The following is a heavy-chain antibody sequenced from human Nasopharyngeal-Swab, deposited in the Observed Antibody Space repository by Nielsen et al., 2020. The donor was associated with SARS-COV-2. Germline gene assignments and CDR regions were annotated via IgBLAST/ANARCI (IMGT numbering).Heavy chain of an antibody. V-gene: IGHV3-48*03. D-gene: IGHD3-22*01. CDR1: GFTFNNFE. CDR3: ARGSLFDSSGYYLDVDA. Sequence: GGSLRLSCAAAGFTFNNFELTWVRQAPGKGLEWLSSISTSGTTMYYADSVKGRFTISRDDAKNSLYLKMNSLRVEDTAVYDCARGSLFDSSGYYLDVDAWGQGTLVTVSS. CDR2: ISTSGTTM. J-gene: IGHJ5*02.